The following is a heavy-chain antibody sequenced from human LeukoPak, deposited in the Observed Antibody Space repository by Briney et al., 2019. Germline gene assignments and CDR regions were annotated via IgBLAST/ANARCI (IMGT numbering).Heavy chain of an antibody. CDR2: MNPNSGNT. Sequence: ASVTVSFKASGYTFTSYDINWVRQATGQGLEWMGWMNPNSGNTGYAQKFQDRVTMTRNTSISTAYMQLSSLRSEDTPVYYCARGLYPARGLKCLQHWGQGTPVTVSS. CDR3: ARGLYPARGLKCLQH. J-gene: IGHJ1*01. CDR1: GYTFTSYD. D-gene: IGHD2-2*02. V-gene: IGHV1-8*01.